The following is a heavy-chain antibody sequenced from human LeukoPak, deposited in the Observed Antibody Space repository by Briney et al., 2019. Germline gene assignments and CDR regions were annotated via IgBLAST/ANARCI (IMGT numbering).Heavy chain of an antibody. CDR3: ARRYCSSGSCYSDNWFDP. J-gene: IGHJ5*02. CDR2: IYYSGST. V-gene: IGHV4-39*01. D-gene: IGHD2-15*01. CDR1: GGSISSSSYY. Sequence: SETLSLTCTVSGGSISSSSYYWGWIRQPPGKGLEWIGSIYYSGSTYYNPSLKSRVTISVDTSKNQFSLKLSSVTAADTAVYYCARRYCSSGSCYSDNWFDPWGQGTLVTVSS.